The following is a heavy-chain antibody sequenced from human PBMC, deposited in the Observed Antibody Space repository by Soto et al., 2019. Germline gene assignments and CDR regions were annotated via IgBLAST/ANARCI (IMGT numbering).Heavy chain of an antibody. Sequence: QVQLVQSGAEVKKPGASVKVSCKASGYTFTDYGISWVRQAPGQGLEWMGWISGYNGNTDYAQSFPGRGTRTTANTTTTADMEVRSRRSADTAVFFCARDAGTLGVCAYLFDYWGQGTLVTVSP. CDR3: ARDAGTLGVCAYLFDY. CDR1: GYTFTDYG. CDR2: ISGYNGNT. V-gene: IGHV1-18*01. J-gene: IGHJ4*02. D-gene: IGHD3-10*01.